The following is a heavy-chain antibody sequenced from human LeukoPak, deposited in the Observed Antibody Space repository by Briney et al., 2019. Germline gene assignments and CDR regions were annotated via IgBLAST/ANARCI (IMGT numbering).Heavy chain of an antibody. CDR2: ISSSGSLV. J-gene: IGHJ5*02. Sequence: PGGSLRLSCAASGFDFNIYEMIWVRQAPGKEPEWISYISSSGSLVYYADSVKGRFTVSRDNAQKSLFLQMNGLRVEDTAMYYCARSSSPPNWFDPWGQGTLVTVSS. D-gene: IGHD6-13*01. CDR1: GFDFNIYE. V-gene: IGHV3-48*03. CDR3: ARSSSPPNWFDP.